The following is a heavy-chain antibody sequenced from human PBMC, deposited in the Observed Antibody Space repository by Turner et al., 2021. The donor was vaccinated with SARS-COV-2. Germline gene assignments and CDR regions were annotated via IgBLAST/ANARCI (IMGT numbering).Heavy chain of an antibody. CDR3: ATFSVVVPDY. CDR1: GFTFGRSE. V-gene: IGHV3-48*03. CDR2: IDGDGTTT. D-gene: IGHD2-2*01. J-gene: IGHJ4*02. Sequence: VQLVASGGGFVQPGGSLRLSCAASGFTFGRSEMSWVRQAPGKGLEWLAYIDGDGTTTFYAHSVKGRFTISRDNRKNSLFLQMSTLRADDTAIYYCATFSVVVPDYWGQGTLVTVSS.